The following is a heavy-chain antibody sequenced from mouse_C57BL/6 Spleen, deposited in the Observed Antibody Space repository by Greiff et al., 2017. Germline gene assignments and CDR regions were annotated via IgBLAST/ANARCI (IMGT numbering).Heavy chain of an antibody. CDR1: GFNIKDYY. Sequence: VLLQQSGAELVKPGASVKLSCTASGFNIKDYYMHWVKQRTEQGLEWIGRIDPEDGETKYAPKFPGKATITADTSSNTAYLQLSSLTSEDTAVYYCARGGNYVFFDYWGQGTTLTVSS. D-gene: IGHD2-1*01. CDR3: ARGGNYVFFDY. CDR2: IDPEDGET. V-gene: IGHV14-2*01. J-gene: IGHJ2*01.